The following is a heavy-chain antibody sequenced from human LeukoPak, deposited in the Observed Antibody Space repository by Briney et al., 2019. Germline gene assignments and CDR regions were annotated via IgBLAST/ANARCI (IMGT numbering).Heavy chain of an antibody. CDR1: GFTFISYW. CDR3: ARGHHYDDSSAYYY. CDR2: INSDGSTT. J-gene: IGHJ4*02. D-gene: IGHD3-22*01. Sequence: PGGSLRLSCAASGFTFISYWMHWVRQAPGKGLVWVSRINSDGSTTSYAASVKGRFTISRDTAKSTLYLQMNSLRAEDTAVYYCARGHHYDDSSAYYYWGQGTLVTVSS. V-gene: IGHV3-74*01.